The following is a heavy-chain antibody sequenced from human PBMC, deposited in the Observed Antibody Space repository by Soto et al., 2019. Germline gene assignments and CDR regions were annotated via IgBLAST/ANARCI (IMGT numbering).Heavy chain of an antibody. Sequence: SQTLSLTCAISGDSVSSNSAAWNWIRQSPSRGLEWLGRTYYRSKWYNDYAVSVKSRITINPDTSKNQFSLQLNSVTPEDTAVYYCARVVPGVIAVAGYYFDYWGQGTLVTV. CDR2: TYYRSKWYN. D-gene: IGHD6-19*01. V-gene: IGHV6-1*01. CDR1: GDSVSSNSAA. J-gene: IGHJ4*02. CDR3: ARVVPGVIAVAGYYFDY.